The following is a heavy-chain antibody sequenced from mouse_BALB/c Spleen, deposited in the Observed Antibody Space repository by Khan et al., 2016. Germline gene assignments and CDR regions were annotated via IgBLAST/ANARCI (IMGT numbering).Heavy chain of an antibody. Sequence: EVQLQESGGGLVQPGGSMKLSCVASGFTFSNYWMNWVRQSPEKGLEWVAEIRLKSNNYATHYAESVKGRFTISRDDSKCSVYLQMNNLRAEDTGIYYCTKLDYYYAMDYWGQGTSVTVSS. D-gene: IGHD2-13*01. J-gene: IGHJ4*01. CDR2: IRLKSNNYAT. CDR1: GFTFSNYW. V-gene: IGHV6-6*02. CDR3: TKLDYYYAMDY.